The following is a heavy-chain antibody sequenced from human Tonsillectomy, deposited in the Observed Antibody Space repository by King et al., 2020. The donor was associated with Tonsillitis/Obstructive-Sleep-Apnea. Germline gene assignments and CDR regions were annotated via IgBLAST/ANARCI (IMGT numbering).Heavy chain of an antibody. CDR1: GGSISSYY. V-gene: IGHV4-59*01. D-gene: IGHD6-6*01. CDR3: ARSEIAARPYYFDY. J-gene: IGHJ4*02. CDR2: IYYSGST. Sequence: VQLQESGPRLVKPSETLSLTCTVSGGSISSYYWSWIRQPPGKGLEWIGYIYYSGSTNYNPSLKSRVTISVDTSKNQFSLKLSSVTAADTAVYYCARSEIAARPYYFDYWGQGTLVTVSS.